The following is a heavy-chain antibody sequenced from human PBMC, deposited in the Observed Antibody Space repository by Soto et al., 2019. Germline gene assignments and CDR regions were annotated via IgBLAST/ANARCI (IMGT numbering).Heavy chain of an antibody. Sequence: GGSLRLSCAASGFTFSSYGMHWVRQAPGKGLEWVAVIWYDGSNKYYADSVKGRFTISRDNSKNTLYLQMNSLRAEDTAVYYCASSLEEHDAFDIWGQGTMVTVSS. CDR1: GFTFSSYG. J-gene: IGHJ3*02. D-gene: IGHD1-26*01. V-gene: IGHV3-33*01. CDR2: IWYDGSNK. CDR3: ASSLEEHDAFDI.